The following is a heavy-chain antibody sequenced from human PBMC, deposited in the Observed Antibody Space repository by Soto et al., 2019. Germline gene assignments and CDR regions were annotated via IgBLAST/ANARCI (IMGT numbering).Heavy chain of an antibody. D-gene: IGHD6-19*01. CDR2: MNPNSGNT. V-gene: IGHV1-8*01. J-gene: IGHJ5*02. Sequence: ASVKVSCKASGYTFTSYDINWVRQATGQGLEWMGWMNPNSGNTGYAQKFQGRVTMTRNTSKNQFSLQLNSVTPEDTAVYYCARDHSSGFQGRGNWFDPWGQGTLVTVSS. CDR1: GYTFTSYD. CDR3: ARDHSSGFQGRGNWFDP.